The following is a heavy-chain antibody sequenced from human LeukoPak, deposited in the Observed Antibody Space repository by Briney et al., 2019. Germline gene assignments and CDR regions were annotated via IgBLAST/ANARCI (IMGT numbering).Heavy chain of an antibody. D-gene: IGHD6-6*01. J-gene: IGHJ5*02. Sequence: GGSLRLSCAASGFTFSDYYMSWIRQAPGNGLEWVSYISSSGSTIYYADSVRGRFTISRDNTKNSLFLQMSSLRAEDTAIYYCARDVGTSSNWYDPWGQGTLVTVSS. CDR2: ISSSGSTI. CDR3: ARDVGTSSNWYDP. CDR1: GFTFSDYY. V-gene: IGHV3-11*04.